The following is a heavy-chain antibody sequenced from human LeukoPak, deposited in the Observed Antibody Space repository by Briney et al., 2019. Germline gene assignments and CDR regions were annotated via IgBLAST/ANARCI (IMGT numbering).Heavy chain of an antibody. Sequence: SQTLSLTCAISGDSVSSEDAAWNWIRQSPSRGLERLGRTYYRSKWGSDYAVSVKSRVTVNPDPSKDHFSLQLNSVTPEDTAVYFCARASNRAFDAWGQGTVVIVSS. CDR3: ARASNRAFDA. D-gene: IGHD1-14*01. V-gene: IGHV6-1*01. CDR2: TYYRSKWGS. J-gene: IGHJ3*01. CDR1: GDSVSSEDAA.